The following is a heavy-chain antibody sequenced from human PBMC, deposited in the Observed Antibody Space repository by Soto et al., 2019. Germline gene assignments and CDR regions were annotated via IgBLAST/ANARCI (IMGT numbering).Heavy chain of an antibody. J-gene: IGHJ5*02. V-gene: IGHV3-23*01. CDR3: ATDGSGYAHNWFDP. D-gene: IGHD5-12*01. CDR1: GFTFSSYA. Sequence: PGGSLRLSCAASGFTFSSYAMSWVRQAPGKGLEWVSAISGSGGSTYYADSVKGRFTISRDNSKNTLYLQMNSLSAEDTAVYYCATDGSGYAHNWFDPWGQGTPVTVSS. CDR2: ISGSGGST.